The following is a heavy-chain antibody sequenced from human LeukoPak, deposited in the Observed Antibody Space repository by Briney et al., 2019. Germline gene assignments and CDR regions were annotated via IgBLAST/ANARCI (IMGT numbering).Heavy chain of an antibody. CDR3: ARRIQRGDSYYYMDV. V-gene: IGHV5-51*01. J-gene: IGHJ6*03. D-gene: IGHD5-18*01. CDR1: GYSFTSYW. CDR2: IYPGDSDT. Sequence: GESLKISCKGSGYSFTSYWIGWVRRMPGKGLGWMGIIYPGDSDTRYSPSFQGQVTISADKSISTAYLQWSSLKASDTAMYYRARRIQRGDSYYYMDVCGKSTAVT.